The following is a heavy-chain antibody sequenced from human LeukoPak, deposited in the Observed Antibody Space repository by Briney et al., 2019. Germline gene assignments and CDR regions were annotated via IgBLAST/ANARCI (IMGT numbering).Heavy chain of an antibody. CDR1: GFTFSSYG. D-gene: IGHD3-16*02. CDR2: IRYDGSNK. J-gene: IGHJ4*02. Sequence: GGSLRLSCAASGFTFSSYGMHWVRQAPGKGLEWVAFIRYDGSNKYYADSVKGRFTISRDNSKNTLYLQMYSLRAEDTAVYYCAKGMITFGGVIDTFDYWGQGTLVTVSS. CDR3: AKGMITFGGVIDTFDY. V-gene: IGHV3-30*02.